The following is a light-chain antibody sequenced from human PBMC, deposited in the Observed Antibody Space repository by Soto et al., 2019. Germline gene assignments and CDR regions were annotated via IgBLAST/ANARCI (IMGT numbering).Light chain of an antibody. CDR1: KAISNH. Sequence: DIKMTQSPSPLPASVGDRVIITCQASKAISNHLNWYQQKPGRAPKLLIYDTSNLETGVPSRCRESGGGTDFTFTITSLQPEDFATYFCQQTDKLPLTFGGGTKVDMK. V-gene: IGKV1-33*01. J-gene: IGKJ4*01. CDR3: QQTDKLPLT. CDR2: DTS.